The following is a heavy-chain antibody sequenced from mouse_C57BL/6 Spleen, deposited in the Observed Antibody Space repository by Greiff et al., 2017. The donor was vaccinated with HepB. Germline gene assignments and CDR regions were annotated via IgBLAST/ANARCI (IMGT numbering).Heavy chain of an antibody. V-gene: IGHV1-69*01. D-gene: IGHD2-5*01. Sequence: QVQLQQPGAELVMPGASVKLSCKASGYTFTSYWMHWVKQRPGQGLEWIGEIDPSDSYTNYNQKFKGKSTLTVDKSSSTAYMQLSSLTSEDSAVYHCARSGYSKGTWFAYWGQGTLVTVSA. J-gene: IGHJ3*01. CDR2: IDPSDSYT. CDR1: GYTFTSYW. CDR3: ARSGYSKGTWFAY.